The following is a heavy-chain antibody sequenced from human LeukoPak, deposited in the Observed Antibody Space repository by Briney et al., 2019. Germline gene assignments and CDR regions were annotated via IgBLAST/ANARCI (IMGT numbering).Heavy chain of an antibody. CDR1: GYTFTSYD. CDR3: ARRHLRMRSYDY. V-gene: IGHV1-8*03. D-gene: IGHD5-24*01. J-gene: IGHJ4*02. CDR2: MSPNSGNT. Sequence: ASVKVSCKASGYTFTSYDINWVRQATGQGLEWMGWMSPNSGNTGYAQKFQGRVTITRNTSISTAYMELSSLRSEDTAVYYCARRHLRMRSYDYWGQGPLVIVSS.